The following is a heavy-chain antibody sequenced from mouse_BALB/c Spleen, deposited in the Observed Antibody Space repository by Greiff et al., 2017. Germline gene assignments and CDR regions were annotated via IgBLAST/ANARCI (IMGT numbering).Heavy chain of an antibody. CDR1: GFTFSDYY. CDR2: ISDGGSYT. J-gene: IGHJ2*01. CDR3: ARDFLYGIFDY. Sequence: EVQLVESGGGLVKPGGSLKLSCAASGFTFSDYYMYWVRQTPEKRLEWVATISDGGSYTYYPDSVKGRFTISRDNAKNNLYLQMSSLKSEDTAMYYCARDFLYGIFDYWGQGTTLTVSS. D-gene: IGHD1-1*01. V-gene: IGHV5-4*02.